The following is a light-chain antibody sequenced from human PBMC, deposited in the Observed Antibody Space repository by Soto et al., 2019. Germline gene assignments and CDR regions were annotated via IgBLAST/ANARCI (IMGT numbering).Light chain of an antibody. Sequence: EIAMTQSPATLSVSQGGRATLSCRASQSVSDKLAWYQQKPGQAPRLLIYHASTRATGIPARFSGSGSGTEFTLTIRSLQSEDLAVYYCQKYNNWPPWTVGQGTKVDIK. CDR3: QKYNNWPPWT. V-gene: IGKV3-15*01. CDR1: QSVSDK. J-gene: IGKJ1*01. CDR2: HAS.